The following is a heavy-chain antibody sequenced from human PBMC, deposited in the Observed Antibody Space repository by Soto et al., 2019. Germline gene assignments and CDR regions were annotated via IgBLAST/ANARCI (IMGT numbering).Heavy chain of an antibody. CDR1: GGSFSGYY. D-gene: IGHD3-3*01. J-gene: IGHJ3*02. CDR3: ARRLLRFLEWLPRKDAFDI. V-gene: IGHV4-34*01. CDR2: INHSGST. Sequence: PSETLSLTCAVYGGSFSGYYWSWIRQPPGKGLEWIGEINHSGSTNYNPSLKSRVTISVDTSKNQFSLKLSSVTAADTAVYYCARRLLRFLEWLPRKDAFDIWGQGTMVTVSS.